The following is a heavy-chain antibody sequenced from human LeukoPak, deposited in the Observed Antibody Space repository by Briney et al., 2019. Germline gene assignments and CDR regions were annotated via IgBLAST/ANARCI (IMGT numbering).Heavy chain of an antibody. J-gene: IGHJ4*02. CDR3: ARDLGSTSCFDY. CDR2: ISYDGSNK. D-gene: IGHD2-2*01. V-gene: IGHV3-30-3*01. Sequence: GKSLRLSCAASGFTFSSYAMHWVRQAPGKGLEWVAVISYDGSNKYYADSVKGRFTISRDNSKNTLYLQMNSLRAEDTAVYYCARDLGSTSCFDYWGQGTLVTVSS. CDR1: GFTFSSYA.